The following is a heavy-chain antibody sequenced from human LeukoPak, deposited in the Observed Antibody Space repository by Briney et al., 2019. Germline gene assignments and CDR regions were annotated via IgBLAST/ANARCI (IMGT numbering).Heavy chain of an antibody. Sequence: GGSLRLSCAASGFTFSSYWMSWVRQAPGKGLEWVANIKQDGSEKYYVDSVKGRFTTSRDNAKNSLYLQMNSLRAEDTAVYYCARDPRYSSGWYHDYWGQGTLVTVSS. V-gene: IGHV3-7*01. J-gene: IGHJ4*02. CDR3: ARDPRYSSGWYHDY. D-gene: IGHD6-19*01. CDR1: GFTFSSYW. CDR2: IKQDGSEK.